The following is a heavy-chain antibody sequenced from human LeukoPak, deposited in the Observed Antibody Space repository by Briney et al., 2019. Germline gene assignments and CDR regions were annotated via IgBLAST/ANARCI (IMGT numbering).Heavy chain of an antibody. CDR3: ATTQLERLGEDFDY. V-gene: IGHV3-23*01. CDR2: ISDSGDRT. Sequence: AGGSLRLSCAASAFTLSSYAMSWVRQAPGKGLEWVSSISDSGDRTYYADSVKGRFTISRDNSKNTLYLQMNSLRAEDTAVYYCATTQLERLGEDFDYWGQGTLVTVSS. CDR1: AFTLSSYA. J-gene: IGHJ4*02. D-gene: IGHD1-1*01.